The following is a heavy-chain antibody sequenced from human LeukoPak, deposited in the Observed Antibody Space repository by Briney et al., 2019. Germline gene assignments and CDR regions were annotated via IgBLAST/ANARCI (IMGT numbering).Heavy chain of an antibody. J-gene: IGHJ3*02. V-gene: IGHV1-46*03. D-gene: IGHD2-15*01. Sequence: ASVKVSCKASGYTFTGYYMHWVRQAPGQGLEWMGIINPSGGSTSYAQKFQGRVTMTRDTSTSTVYMELSSLRSEDTAVYYCATTRGSVAATKVAFDIWGQGTMVTVSS. CDR1: GYTFTGYY. CDR3: ATTRGSVAATKVAFDI. CDR2: INPSGGST.